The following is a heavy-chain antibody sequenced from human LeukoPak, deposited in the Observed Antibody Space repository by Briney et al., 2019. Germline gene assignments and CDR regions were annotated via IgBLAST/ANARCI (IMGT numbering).Heavy chain of an antibody. CDR3: ARAVTTYYFDY. V-gene: IGHV1-18*01. CDR2: ISAHNGNT. CDR1: GYSFTNYG. D-gene: IGHD2/OR15-2a*01. Sequence: ASVKVSCKASGYSFTNYGISWVRQAPGQGLEWMGWISAHNGNTNYAQKLQGRVTMTTDTSTSTAYMELRTLRSDDTAVYYCARAVTTYYFDYWGQGTLVTVSS. J-gene: IGHJ4*02.